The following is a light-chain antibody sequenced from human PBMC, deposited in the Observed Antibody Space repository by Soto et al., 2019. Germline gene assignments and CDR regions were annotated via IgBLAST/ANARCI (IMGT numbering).Light chain of an antibody. J-gene: IGLJ2*01. CDR1: SSDVGAYNY. Sequence: QSALTQPRSVSGSPGQSVTISCTGTSSDVGAYNYVSWYQQHPGKAPKLIIYDVSKRPSGVPDRFSGSKSGNTASLTISGLQAEDEADYYCCSYAGSYTLVFGGGTKVTVL. CDR3: CSYAGSYTLV. CDR2: DVS. V-gene: IGLV2-11*01.